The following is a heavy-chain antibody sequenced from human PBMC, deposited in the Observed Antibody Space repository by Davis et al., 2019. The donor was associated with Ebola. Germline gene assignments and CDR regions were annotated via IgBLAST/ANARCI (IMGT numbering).Heavy chain of an antibody. D-gene: IGHD3-3*01. CDR2: INHSGST. CDR3: AREDFWSGYYCWFDP. CDR1: GGSFSGYY. V-gene: IGHV4-34*01. Sequence: SEALSLTCAVYGGSFSGYYWSWIRQPPGKGLEWIGEINHSGSTNYNPSLKSRVTISVDTSKNQFSLKLSSVTAADTAVYYCAREDFWSGYYCWFDPWDQGTLVTVSS. J-gene: IGHJ5*02.